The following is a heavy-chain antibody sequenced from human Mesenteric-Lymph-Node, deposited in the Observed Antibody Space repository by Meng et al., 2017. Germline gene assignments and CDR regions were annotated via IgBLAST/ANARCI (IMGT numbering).Heavy chain of an antibody. CDR1: GYSISSGYY. CDR2: IYHSGST. J-gene: IGHJ3*02. CDR3: ARDRNPGVGASYDAFDI. D-gene: IGHD1-26*01. V-gene: IGHV4-38-2*02. Sequence: GSLRLSCTVSGYSISSGYYWGWIRQPPGKGLEWIGSIYHSGSTYYNPSLKSRVTISVDTSKNQFSLKLSSVTAADTAVYYCARDRNPGVGASYDAFDIWGQGTMVTVSS.